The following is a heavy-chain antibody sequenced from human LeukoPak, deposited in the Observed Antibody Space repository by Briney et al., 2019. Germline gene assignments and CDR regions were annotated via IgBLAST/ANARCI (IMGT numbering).Heavy chain of an antibody. CDR2: ITGSGSTI. V-gene: IGHV3-48*03. CDR3: ERGVDFEF. D-gene: IGHD2-15*01. Sequence: PGGSLRLSCAASGLTFSSYQMNWVRQAPGKGLEWVSYITGSGSTIYSAYSVKGRFTISRDNAKNSLYLQMNSLRVEDTAVYYCERGVDFEFWGQGTLVTVSS. J-gene: IGHJ4*02. CDR1: GLTFSSYQ.